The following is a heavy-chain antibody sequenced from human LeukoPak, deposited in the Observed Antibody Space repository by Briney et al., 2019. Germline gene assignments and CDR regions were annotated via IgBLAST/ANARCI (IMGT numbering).Heavy chain of an antibody. CDR3: AREHSGYDFPGRDYYYMDV. CDR1: GFTFSSYS. CDR2: ISSTITYI. D-gene: IGHD5-12*01. J-gene: IGHJ6*03. V-gene: IGHV3-21*06. Sequence: GGSLRLSCAASGFTFSSYSMNWVRQAPGKGLEWVSSISSTITYIYYADSVKGRFTISRDNDQGSLYLQMNSLRAEDTAVYYCAREHSGYDFPGRDYYYMDVWGKGTTVTVSS.